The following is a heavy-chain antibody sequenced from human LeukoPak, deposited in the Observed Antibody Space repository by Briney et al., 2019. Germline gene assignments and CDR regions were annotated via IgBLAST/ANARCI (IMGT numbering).Heavy chain of an antibody. CDR1: GYTFTSYA. V-gene: IGHV7-4-1*02. CDR2: INTNTGNP. J-gene: IGHJ5*02. Sequence: GASVKVSCKASGYTFTSYAMNWVRQAPGQGLEWMGWINTNTGNPTYAQGFTGRFVFSLDTSVSTAYLQISSLKAEDTAVYYCARKAAREQWLVRGWFDPWGPGTLVTVSS. D-gene: IGHD6-19*01. CDR3: ARKAAREQWLVRGWFDP.